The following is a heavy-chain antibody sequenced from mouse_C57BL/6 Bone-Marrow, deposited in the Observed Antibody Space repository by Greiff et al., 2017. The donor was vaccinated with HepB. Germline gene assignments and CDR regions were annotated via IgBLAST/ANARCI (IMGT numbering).Heavy chain of an antibody. V-gene: IGHV14-4*01. J-gene: IGHJ2*01. Sequence: VQLQQPGAELVRPGASVKLSCTASGFNIKDDYMHWVKQRPEQGLEWIGWIDPENGDTEYASKFQGKATITADTSSNTAYLQLSSLTSEDTAVYYCTSIIYYYGPGDYWGQGTTLTVSS. D-gene: IGHD1-1*01. CDR1: GFNIKDDY. CDR2: IDPENGDT. CDR3: TSIIYYYGPGDY.